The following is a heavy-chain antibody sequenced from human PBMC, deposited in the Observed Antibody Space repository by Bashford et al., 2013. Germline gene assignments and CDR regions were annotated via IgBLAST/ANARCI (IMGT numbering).Heavy chain of an antibody. Sequence: ASVKGLPARASGYSITNYYMHWVRQAPGQGLQWMGLIDPIGSSTTNGQKFQDRVTVTRDTSTSTAYMELRSLRSDDTAVYYCATERYGDYGDYWGQGTLVTVSS. J-gene: IGHJ4*02. CDR2: IDPIGSST. V-gene: IGHV1-46*01. CDR1: GYSITNYY. CDR3: ATERYGDYGDY. D-gene: IGHD4-17*01.